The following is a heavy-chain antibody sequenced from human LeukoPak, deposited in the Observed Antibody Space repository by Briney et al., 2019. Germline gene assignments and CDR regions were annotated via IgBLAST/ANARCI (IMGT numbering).Heavy chain of an antibody. J-gene: IGHJ3*02. CDR1: RFIFSSYT. Sequence: GGSLRLSCAASRFIFSSYTMHWVRQARGKGLEWVAVISYDGSNKYYVDSVKGRFTISRDNSKNTLYLQMNSLRAEDTAVYYCARDLAPMVRGVIIDAFDSWGQGTVVTVSS. V-gene: IGHV3-30-3*01. D-gene: IGHD3-10*01. CDR3: ARDLAPMVRGVIIDAFDS. CDR2: ISYDGSNK.